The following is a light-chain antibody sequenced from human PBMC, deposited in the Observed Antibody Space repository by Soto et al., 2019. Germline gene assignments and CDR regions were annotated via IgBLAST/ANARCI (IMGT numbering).Light chain of an antibody. J-gene: IGKJ4*01. CDR3: QQYYSTPPLT. CDR2: WAS. V-gene: IGKV4-1*01. Sequence: DIVMTQSPDSLAVSLGERATINCKSSQSVLYSSNNKNYLAWYQQKPGQPPKLLIYWASTRESGVPDRFSGRGSETDLTLTISSLQAEDVAVHYCQQYYSTPPLTFGGGTKVEIK. CDR1: QSVLYSSNNKNY.